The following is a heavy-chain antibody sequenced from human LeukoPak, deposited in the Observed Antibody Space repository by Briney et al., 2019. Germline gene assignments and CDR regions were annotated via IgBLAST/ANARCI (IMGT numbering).Heavy chain of an antibody. J-gene: IGHJ6*03. CDR2: TNSDNGNT. CDR3: ARGDGDYEPQYYYYMDV. CDR1: GYTFTSYA. Sequence: GASVKVSCKAFGYTFTSYAVHWVRQAPGQSLEWMGWTNSDNGNTKYSQEFQGRVTMTRNTSISTAYMELSSLRSEDTAVYYCARGDGDYEPQYYYYMDVWGKGTTVTISS. D-gene: IGHD4-17*01. V-gene: IGHV1-3*02.